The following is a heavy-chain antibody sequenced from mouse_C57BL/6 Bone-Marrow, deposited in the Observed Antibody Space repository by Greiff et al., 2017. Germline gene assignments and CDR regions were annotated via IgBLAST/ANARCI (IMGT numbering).Heavy chain of an antibody. CDR3: AIYGSSYLLTRYFDV. V-gene: IGHV1-82*01. CDR2: IYPGDGDT. D-gene: IGHD1-1*01. CDR1: GYAFSSSW. J-gene: IGHJ1*03. Sequence: VQLQQSGPELVKPGASVKISCKASGYAFSSSWMNWVKQRPGKGLEWIGRIYPGDGDTNYNGKFNGKATLTADKSSSTAYMQLSSLTSEDSAVYFCAIYGSSYLLTRYFDVWGTGTTVTVSS.